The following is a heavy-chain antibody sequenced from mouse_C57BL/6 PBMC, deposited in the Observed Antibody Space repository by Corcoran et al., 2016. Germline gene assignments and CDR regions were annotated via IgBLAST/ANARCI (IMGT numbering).Heavy chain of an antibody. CDR1: GYTFTDYY. Sequence: EVQLQQSGPELVKPGASVKVSCKASGYTFTDYYMNWVKQSHGKSLEWIGDINPNNGGTSYNQKFKGKATLTVDKSSSTAYMELRSLTSEDSAVYYCVRKGYYGSSYAMDYWGQGTSVTVSS. J-gene: IGHJ4*01. CDR2: INPNNGGT. V-gene: IGHV1-26*01. D-gene: IGHD1-1*01. CDR3: VRKGYYGSSYAMDY.